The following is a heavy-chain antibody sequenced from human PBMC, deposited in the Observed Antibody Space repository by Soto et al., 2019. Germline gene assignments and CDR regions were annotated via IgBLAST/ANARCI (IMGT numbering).Heavy chain of an antibody. Sequence: PGESLKLSCKGSGYSFTSQWIGWVRQMPGKGLEWMGIIYPGDSDTRYSPSFQGQVTISADKSISTAYLQWSSLKASDTAMYYCARHRPAAAAFMDVWGQGTTVTVSS. CDR3: ARHRPAAAAFMDV. V-gene: IGHV5-51*01. CDR1: GYSFTSQW. CDR2: IYPGDSDT. J-gene: IGHJ6*02. D-gene: IGHD6-13*01.